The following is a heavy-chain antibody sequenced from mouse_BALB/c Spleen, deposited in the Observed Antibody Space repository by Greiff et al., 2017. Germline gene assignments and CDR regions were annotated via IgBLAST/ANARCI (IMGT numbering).Heavy chain of an antibody. CDR3: ARAYDYDDGFAY. CDR1: GFTFTDYY. J-gene: IGHJ3*01. CDR2: IRNKANGYTT. V-gene: IGHV7-3*02. Sequence: EVKLMESGGGLVQPGGSLRLSCATSGFTFTDYYMSWVRQPPGKALEWLGFIRNKANGYTTEYSASVKGRFTISRDNSQSILYLQMNTLRAEDSATYYCARAYDYDDGFAYWGQGTLVTVSA. D-gene: IGHD2-4*01.